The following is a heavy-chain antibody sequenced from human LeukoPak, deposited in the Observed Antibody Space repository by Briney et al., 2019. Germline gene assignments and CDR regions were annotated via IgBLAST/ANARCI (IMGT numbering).Heavy chain of an antibody. CDR3: ARALYYDSSGYGIDY. V-gene: IGHV4-30-4*08. CDR1: GGSISSGGYY. J-gene: IGHJ4*02. D-gene: IGHD3-22*01. Sequence: SETLSLTCTVSGGSISSGGYYWSWIRQHPGKGLEWIGYIYYSGSTYYNPSLKSRVTISVDTSKNQFSLKLSSVTAADTAVYYCARALYYDSSGYGIDYWGQGTLVTVSS. CDR2: IYYSGST.